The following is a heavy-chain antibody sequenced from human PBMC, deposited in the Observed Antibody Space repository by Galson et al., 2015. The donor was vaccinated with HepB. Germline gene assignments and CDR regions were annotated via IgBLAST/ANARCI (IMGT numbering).Heavy chain of an antibody. V-gene: IGHV3-48*01. J-gene: IGHJ4*02. Sequence: SLRLSCAASGFTFSSYTMNWVRQAPGKGLEWISYISTTSDNKFSADSVKGRFIISSDNAKNSLYLQMNSLRAEDTAVYYCARIALSGSYWYFDYWGQGTLVTVSS. CDR1: GFTFSSYT. D-gene: IGHD1-26*01. CDR2: ISTTSDNK. CDR3: ARIALSGSYWYFDY.